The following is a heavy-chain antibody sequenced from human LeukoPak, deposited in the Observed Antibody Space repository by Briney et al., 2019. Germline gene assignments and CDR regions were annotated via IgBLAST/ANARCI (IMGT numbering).Heavy chain of an antibody. V-gene: IGHV5-51*01. Sequence: GESLQISCKGSGYSFTSYWIGWVRQMPGRGLEWMGIIYPGDSDTRYSPSFQGQVTISADKSISTAYLQWSSLKASDTAMYYCASSIAAAHDAFDIWGQGTMVTVSS. CDR3: ASSIAAAHDAFDI. CDR1: GYSFTSYW. D-gene: IGHD6-13*01. CDR2: IYPGDSDT. J-gene: IGHJ3*02.